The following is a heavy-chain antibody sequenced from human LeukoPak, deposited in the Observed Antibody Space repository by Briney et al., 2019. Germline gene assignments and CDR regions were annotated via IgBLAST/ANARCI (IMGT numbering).Heavy chain of an antibody. Sequence: ASVKVSCKTSGYTFTSYDINWVRQATGQGLEWMGWISGYNGNTNYAQKLQGRVTMTTDTSTSTAYMELRSLRSDDTAVYYCARCDDYYYYMDVWGKGTTVTVSS. CDR2: ISGYNGNT. CDR3: ARCDDYYYYMDV. CDR1: GYTFTSYD. J-gene: IGHJ6*03. V-gene: IGHV1-18*01.